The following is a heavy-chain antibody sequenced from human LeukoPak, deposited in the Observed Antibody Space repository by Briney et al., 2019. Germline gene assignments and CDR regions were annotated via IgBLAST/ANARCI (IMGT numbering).Heavy chain of an antibody. CDR2: VSSDGTT. V-gene: IGHV4-59*08. J-gene: IGHJ4*02. Sequence: SETLSLTCSVSGDSVTRSYWNWIRQPPGKGLEWIGYVSSDGTTNYNPSPRSRLLMSVDTAKNDISLILTSVTGADTAIYYCARLDCLVEGCYNHWGRGTLVTASS. CDR1: GDSVTRSY. D-gene: IGHD2-15*01. CDR3: ARLDCLVEGCYNH.